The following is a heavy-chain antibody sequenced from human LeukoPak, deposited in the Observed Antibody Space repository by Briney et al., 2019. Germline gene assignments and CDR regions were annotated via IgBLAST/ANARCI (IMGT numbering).Heavy chain of an antibody. CDR2: IYYSGST. V-gene: IGHV4-39*07. CDR1: GGSISSSSYY. Sequence: SETLSLTCTVSGGSISSSSYYWGWIRQPPGKGLEWIGSIYYSGSTYYNPSLKSRVTISVDTSKNQFSLKLSSVTAADTAVYYCARKMYYYDSSGYRYYFDYWGQGTLVTVSS. J-gene: IGHJ4*02. CDR3: ARKMYYYDSSGYRYYFDY. D-gene: IGHD3-22*01.